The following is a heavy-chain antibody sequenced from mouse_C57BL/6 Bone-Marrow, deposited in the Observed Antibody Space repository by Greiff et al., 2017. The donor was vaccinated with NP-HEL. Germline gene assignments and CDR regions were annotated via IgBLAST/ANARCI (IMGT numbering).Heavy chain of an antibody. Sequence: EVQGVESGGGLVKPGGSLKLSCAASGFTFSSYAMSWVRQTPDKRLEWVATISDGGSYTSYPDNVKGRFTISRANAKNNLYLQMSRLKSEDTAMYYCARGRYDYDGDCGMDYWGQGTSVTVSS. D-gene: IGHD2-4*01. J-gene: IGHJ4*01. V-gene: IGHV5-4*01. CDR1: GFTFSSYA. CDR2: ISDGGSYT. CDR3: ARGRYDYDGDCGMDY.